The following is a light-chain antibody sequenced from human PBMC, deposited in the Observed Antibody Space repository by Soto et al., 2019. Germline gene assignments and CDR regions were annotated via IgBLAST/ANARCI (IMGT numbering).Light chain of an antibody. CDR1: QSISNW. V-gene: IGKV1-5*03. CDR3: QQYSDNWT. J-gene: IGKJ1*01. Sequence: DIQMTQSPSTLSASVGDRVTITCRASQSISNWLAWYQQKPGTAPNLLIYKASTLQSGVPSRCRGSVSRTEFILTISSLQPDDSATYYCQQYSDNWTSGQGTKVEIK. CDR2: KAS.